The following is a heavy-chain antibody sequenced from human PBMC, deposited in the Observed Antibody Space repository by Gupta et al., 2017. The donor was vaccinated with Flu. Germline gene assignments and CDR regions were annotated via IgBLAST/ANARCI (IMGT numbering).Heavy chain of an antibody. D-gene: IGHD4-17*01. V-gene: IGHV1-69*01. CDR2: IIPIFGTA. CDR3: ATVPDYGGNYYFDY. Sequence: VQLVQSGAEVKKRGSSVKVSCKSSGGTFSSYPISCVRQAPGQGLEWMGGIIPIFGTANYAQKFQGRVTITADESTSTAYMELSSLRSEDTAVYYCATVPDYGGNYYFDYWGQGTLVTVSS. CDR1: GGTFSSYP. J-gene: IGHJ4*02.